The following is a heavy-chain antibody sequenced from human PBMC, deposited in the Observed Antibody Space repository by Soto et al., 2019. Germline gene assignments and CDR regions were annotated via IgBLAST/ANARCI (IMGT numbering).Heavy chain of an antibody. V-gene: IGHV1-18*01. CDR1: GYTFTSYG. D-gene: IGHD3-10*01. Sequence: ASVKVSCKASGYTFTSYGISWVRQAPGQGLEWMGWISAYNGNANYAQKLQGRVTMTTDTSTSTAYMELRSLRSDDTAVYYCARVLISANWFDPWGQGTLVTVSS. CDR2: ISAYNGNA. CDR3: ARVLISANWFDP. J-gene: IGHJ5*02.